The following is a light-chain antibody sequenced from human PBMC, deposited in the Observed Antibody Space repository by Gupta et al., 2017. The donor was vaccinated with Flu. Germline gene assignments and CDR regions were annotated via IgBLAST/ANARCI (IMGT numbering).Light chain of an antibody. CDR3: QQRSNWPPWT. J-gene: IGKJ5*01. V-gene: IGKV3-11*01. CDR1: QSVSSY. Sequence: DSMMTQSPATLSLSPGERATLSCRASQSVSSYLAWYQQKPGQAPRLLIYDASNRATGIPARFSGSGSGTDFTLTISSLEPEDFAVYYCQQRSNWPPWTFGQGTRLE. CDR2: DAS.